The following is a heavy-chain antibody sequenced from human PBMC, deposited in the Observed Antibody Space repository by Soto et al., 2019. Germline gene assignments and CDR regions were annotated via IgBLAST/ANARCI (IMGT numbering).Heavy chain of an antibody. CDR3: ARDTGVYSEPFDH. Sequence: QVQLMQSGAEVKTPGASMTVSCKPSGYPFTTYFIHWVRRAPGQGLEWMGWINPNSGGTHYAQKFRDRVTLTRDTSITTVYMALSGLTSDDTAVYYCARDTGVYSEPFDHWGQGTLVSVS. CDR1: GYPFTTYF. CDR2: INPNSGGT. J-gene: IGHJ4*02. D-gene: IGHD2-8*01. V-gene: IGHV1-2*02.